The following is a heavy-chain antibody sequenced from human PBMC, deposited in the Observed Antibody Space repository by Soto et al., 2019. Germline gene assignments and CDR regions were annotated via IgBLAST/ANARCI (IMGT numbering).Heavy chain of an antibody. CDR1: GYTFSTSG. Sequence: QVQLVQSGAEVRKPGASVKVSCKASGYTFSTSGMSWLRQAPGQGLEWMGWISTYNGDTNDAPKFRYRVTMTSDTSTSTVYMELRSLRSDDTAVYYCARAGAAPYYYSGMDVWGQGTRVTVSS. CDR2: ISTYNGDT. V-gene: IGHV1-18*01. CDR3: ARAGAAPYYYSGMDV. J-gene: IGHJ6*02. D-gene: IGHD2-15*01.